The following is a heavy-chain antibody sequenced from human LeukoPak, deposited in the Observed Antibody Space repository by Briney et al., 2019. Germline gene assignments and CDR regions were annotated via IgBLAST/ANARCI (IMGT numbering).Heavy chain of an antibody. CDR2: ISSSSSYI. D-gene: IGHD3-22*01. CDR3: TTAYYYDSSGYGLMGDY. J-gene: IGHJ4*02. V-gene: IGHV3-21*03. Sequence: GGSLRLSCAASGFTFSSYSMNWVRQAPGKGLEWVSSISSSSSYIYYADSVKGRFTISRDNAKNSLYLQMNSLKTEDTAVYYCTTAYYYDSSGYGLMGDYWGQGTLVTVSS. CDR1: GFTFSSYS.